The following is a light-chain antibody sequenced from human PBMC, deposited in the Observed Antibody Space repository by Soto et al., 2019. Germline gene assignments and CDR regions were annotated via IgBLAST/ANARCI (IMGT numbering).Light chain of an antibody. CDR2: EVS. CDR3: SSYTSSSTRV. CDR1: SSDVGGYNY. V-gene: IGLV2-14*01. Sequence: ALTQPASVSGSPGQSITISCTGTSSDVGGYNYVSWYQQHPGKAPKLMIYEVSNRPSGVSNRFSGSKSGNTASLTISGLQAEDEADYYCSSYTSSSTRVFGTGTKVTVL. J-gene: IGLJ1*01.